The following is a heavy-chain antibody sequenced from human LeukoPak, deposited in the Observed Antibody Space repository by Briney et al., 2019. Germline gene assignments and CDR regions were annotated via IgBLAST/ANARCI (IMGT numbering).Heavy chain of an antibody. J-gene: IGHJ5*02. CDR2: ISSSGSTI. CDR3: ARSRNTIFESWFDP. V-gene: IGHV3-48*03. D-gene: IGHD3-3*01. Sequence: PGGSLRLSCAASGFTFSSYEMNWVRQAPGKGLEWVSYISSSGSTIYYADSVKGRFTISRDNAKNSLYLQMNSLRAEDTAVYYCARSRNTIFESWFDPWGQGTLVTVSS. CDR1: GFTFSSYE.